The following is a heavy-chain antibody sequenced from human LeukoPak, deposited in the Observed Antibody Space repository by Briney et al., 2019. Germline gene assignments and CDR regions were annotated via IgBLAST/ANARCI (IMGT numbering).Heavy chain of an antibody. CDR2: IYYSGST. Sequence: PSETLSLTCTVSGYSISSSYYWGWIRQPPGKGLEWIGSIYYSGSTYYNPSLKSRVTISVDTSKNQFSLKLSSVTAADTAVYYCARRDGYCTNDVCWETYDAFDIWGQGTLVTVSS. CDR3: ARRDGYCTNDVCWETYDAFDI. CDR1: GYSISSSYY. D-gene: IGHD2-8*01. V-gene: IGHV4-38-2*02. J-gene: IGHJ3*02.